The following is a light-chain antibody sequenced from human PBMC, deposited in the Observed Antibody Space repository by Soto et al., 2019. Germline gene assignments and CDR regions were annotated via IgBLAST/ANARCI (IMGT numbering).Light chain of an antibody. CDR3: ISYTPTGPLRV. V-gene: IGLV2-14*01. Sequence: QSVLTQPASVSGSPGQSITISCTGTSSDVGAYNFVSWYQQHPGKAPKLMISTVNSRPSGVSNRFSGSKSGNTASLTISGIQAEDEANYYCISYTPTGPLRVFGGGTKVTVL. CDR2: TVN. J-gene: IGLJ3*02. CDR1: SSDVGAYNF.